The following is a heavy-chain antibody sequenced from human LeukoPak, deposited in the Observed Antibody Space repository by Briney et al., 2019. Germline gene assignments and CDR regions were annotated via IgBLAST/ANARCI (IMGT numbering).Heavy chain of an antibody. CDR2: INAGNGNT. D-gene: IGHD3-10*01. Sequence: GASVKVSCKASGYTFTSYAMHWVRQAPGQRLEWMGWINAGNGNTKYSQKFQGRVTITRDTSASTAYMELSSLRSEDTAVYYCARAGSGSYYNWFDPWGQGTLVTVSS. CDR3: ARAGSGSYYNWFDP. J-gene: IGHJ5*02. V-gene: IGHV1-3*01. CDR1: GYTFTSYA.